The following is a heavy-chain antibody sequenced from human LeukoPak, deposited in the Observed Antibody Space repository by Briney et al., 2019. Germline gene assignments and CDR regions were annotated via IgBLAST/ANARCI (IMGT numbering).Heavy chain of an antibody. V-gene: IGHV4-39*07. D-gene: IGHD1-26*01. Sequence: SETLSLTCTVSGGSISSSSYYWGWIRQPPGKGLEWIGSIYYSGTTNYNPSLKSRVTISGDTSKNHFSLKLTSVTAADTAVYYCARSGGTWSYNYWGQGTLVTVSS. CDR1: GGSISSSSYY. CDR3: ARSGGTWSYNY. J-gene: IGHJ4*02. CDR2: IYYSGTT.